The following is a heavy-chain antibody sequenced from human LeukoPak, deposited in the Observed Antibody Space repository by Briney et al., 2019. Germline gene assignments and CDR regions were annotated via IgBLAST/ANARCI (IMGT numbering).Heavy chain of an antibody. CDR3: ARRLTQYDCFDP. J-gene: IGHJ5*02. CDR2: IKHDGSEK. V-gene: IGHV3-7*01. D-gene: IGHD2-2*01. Sequence: GGSLRLSCAASGFIFTGYFMSWVRQAPGKGLEWVASIKHDGSEKYYVDSVRGRFTISRDNTKNLLYLQMSSLRAEDTAVYYCARRLTQYDCFDPWGQGILVTVSS. CDR1: GFIFTGYF.